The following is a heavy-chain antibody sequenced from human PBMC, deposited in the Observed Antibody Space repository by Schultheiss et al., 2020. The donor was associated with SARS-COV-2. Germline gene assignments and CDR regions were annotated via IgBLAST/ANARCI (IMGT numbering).Heavy chain of an antibody. D-gene: IGHD1-26*01. V-gene: IGHV1-2*06. CDR2: INPNSYDP. J-gene: IGHJ6*02. CDR1: GYTFIDYN. CDR3: ARVGWEPDYYYYGMDV. Sequence: ASVKVSCKASGYTFIDYNIHWLRQAPGQALEWLGRINPNSYDPRYSQKFQGRITMTSDTSISTAYMALSRLRFDDTAVYYCARVGWEPDYYYYGMDVWGQGTTVTVSS.